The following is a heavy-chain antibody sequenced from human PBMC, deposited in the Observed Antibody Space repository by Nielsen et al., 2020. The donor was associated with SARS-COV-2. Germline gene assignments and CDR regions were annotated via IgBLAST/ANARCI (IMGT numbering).Heavy chain of an antibody. CDR3: ASDSNSYNYYYYYGMDV. Sequence: GGSLRLSCAAPGFTSSSYGMHWVRQAPGKGLEWVAVISYDGINKYYADSVKGRFTISRDNSKNTLYLQMNSLRAEDTAVYYCASDSNSYNYYYYYGMDVWGQGTTVTVSS. D-gene: IGHD2-2*01. CDR1: GFTSSSYG. J-gene: IGHJ6*02. CDR2: ISYDGINK. V-gene: IGHV3-30*03.